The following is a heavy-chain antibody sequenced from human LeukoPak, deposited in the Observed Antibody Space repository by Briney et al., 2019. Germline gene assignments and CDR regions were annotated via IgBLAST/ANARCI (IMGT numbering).Heavy chain of an antibody. CDR1: GGSISSGGYY. CDR2: IYYSGST. Sequence: SQTLSLTCTVSGGSISSGGYYWRWIRQHPGKGLEWIGYIYYSGSTYYNPSLKSRVTISVGTSKNQFSLKLSSVTAADTAVYYCARVKDSSGYYVFDYWGQGTLVTVSS. J-gene: IGHJ4*02. V-gene: IGHV4-31*03. D-gene: IGHD3-22*01. CDR3: ARVKDSSGYYVFDY.